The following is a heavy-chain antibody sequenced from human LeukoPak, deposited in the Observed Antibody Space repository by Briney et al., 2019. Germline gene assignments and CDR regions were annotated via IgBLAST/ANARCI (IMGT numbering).Heavy chain of an antibody. Sequence: GASVKVSCKASGYTFTSYAMHWVRQAPGQGLEWMGWINAGNGNTKYSQKFQGRVTITRDTSASTAYMELSSLRSEDTAMYYCARDPPGARGSFDYWAREPWSPSPQ. CDR3: ARDPPGARGSFDY. CDR1: GYTFTSYA. J-gene: IGHJ4*02. D-gene: IGHD7-27*01. CDR2: INAGNGNT. V-gene: IGHV1-3*01.